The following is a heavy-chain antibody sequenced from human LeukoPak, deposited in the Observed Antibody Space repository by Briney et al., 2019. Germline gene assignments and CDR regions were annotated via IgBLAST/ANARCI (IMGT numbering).Heavy chain of an antibody. D-gene: IGHD3-10*01. J-gene: IGHJ5*02. Sequence: GGSLRLSCAASGFTFSSYATSWVRQAPGKGLEWVSAISGSGGSTYYADSVKGRFTISRDNSKNTLYLQMNSLRAEDTAVYYCAKDLRFGELSIWFDPWGQGTLVTVSS. CDR3: AKDLRFGELSIWFDP. CDR2: ISGSGGST. CDR1: GFTFSSYA. V-gene: IGHV3-23*01.